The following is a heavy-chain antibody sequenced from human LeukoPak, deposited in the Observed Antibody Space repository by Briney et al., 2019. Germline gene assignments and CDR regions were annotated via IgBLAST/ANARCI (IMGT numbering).Heavy chain of an antibody. CDR2: IKQDGSEK. D-gene: IGHD6-13*01. V-gene: IGHV3-7*01. Sequence: PRGSLRLSCAVSGFTFSSYWMIWVGQDPGLWLQWVANIKQDGSEKYYVDSVKGRFTISRDNAKNSLYLQMNSLRAEDTAVYYCARSYSSSWFWGLIGYWGQGTLVTVSS. J-gene: IGHJ4*02. CDR3: ARSYSSSWFWGLIGY. CDR1: GFTFSSYW.